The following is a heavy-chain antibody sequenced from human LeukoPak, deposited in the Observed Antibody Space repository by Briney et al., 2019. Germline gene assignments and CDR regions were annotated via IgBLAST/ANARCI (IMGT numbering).Heavy chain of an antibody. CDR2: INHRGTT. CDR1: GGSFNDYY. CDR3: APGKTAPATCWFDP. D-gene: IGHD6-13*01. Sequence: TLSLTCGVYGGSFNDYYWTWIRQPPGKGLEWIGEINHRGTTKYNLSLKSRVTISVDTSKNQFSLRLNSVTAADTAVYFCAPGKTAPATCWFDPWGQGSLVTVSS. V-gene: IGHV4-34*01. J-gene: IGHJ5*02.